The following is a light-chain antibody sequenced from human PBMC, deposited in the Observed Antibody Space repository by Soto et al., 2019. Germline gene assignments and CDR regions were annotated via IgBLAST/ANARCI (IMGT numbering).Light chain of an antibody. CDR2: GAS. CDR3: HQYGNSPWT. Sequence: EIVLTQSPDTLSLSPGERATLSCRASQSGFSTYLAWFQQEPGQAPRLLIYGASTRAAGVPDRFSGSGSATDFTLTIGRLEPEDFAVYYCHQYGNSPWTLGQGTLVE. J-gene: IGKJ1*01. CDR1: QSGFSTY. V-gene: IGKV3-20*01.